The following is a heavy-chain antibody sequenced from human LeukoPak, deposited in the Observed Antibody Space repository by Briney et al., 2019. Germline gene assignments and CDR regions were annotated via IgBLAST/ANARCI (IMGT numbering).Heavy chain of an antibody. J-gene: IGHJ4*02. CDR3: ARVIQDSSSWFDY. Sequence: WASVKVSCKASGYTFTGYYMHWVRQAPGQGLEWMGWINPNSGGTNYAQKFQGRVTMTRDTSISTAYMELSRLRSDDTAVYYCARVIQDSSSWFDYWGQGTLVTVSS. CDR2: INPNSGGT. V-gene: IGHV1-2*02. D-gene: IGHD6-13*01. CDR1: GYTFTGYY.